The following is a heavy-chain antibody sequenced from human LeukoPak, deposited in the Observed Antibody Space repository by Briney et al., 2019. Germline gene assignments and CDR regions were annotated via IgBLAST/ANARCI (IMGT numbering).Heavy chain of an antibody. V-gene: IGHV3-53*04. D-gene: IGHD5-18*01. CDR1: GFTVSSNY. J-gene: IGHJ4*02. CDR2: IYSGGNT. Sequence: GGSLRLSCAASGFTVSSNYMSWVRQAPGKGLEWVSVIYSGGNTYYADSVKGRFTISRHNSKNTLYLQMNSLRAEDTAVYYCATSGGYSYRATDYWGQGTLVTVSS. CDR3: ATSGGYSYRATDY.